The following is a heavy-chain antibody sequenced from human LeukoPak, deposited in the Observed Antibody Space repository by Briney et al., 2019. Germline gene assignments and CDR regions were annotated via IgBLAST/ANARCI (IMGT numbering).Heavy chain of an antibody. Sequence: SETLSLTCTVSGGSISYYYLSWIRQHPGKGLEWIGYIYYSGSTSYNPSLKSRLIISVDTSKNQFSLKLNSVTAADTAVYYCARGGSSYGYYFDYWGQGTLVTVSS. CDR1: GGSISYYY. CDR3: ARGGSSYGYYFDY. J-gene: IGHJ4*02. D-gene: IGHD5-18*01. CDR2: IYYSGST. V-gene: IGHV4-59*01.